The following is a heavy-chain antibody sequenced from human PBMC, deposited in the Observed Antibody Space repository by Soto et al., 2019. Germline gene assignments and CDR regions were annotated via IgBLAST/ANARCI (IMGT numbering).Heavy chain of an antibody. CDR2: AYYSGDT. D-gene: IGHD2-8*01. Sequence: SETLSLTCSVSGGSISRYYWSWIRQPPGKGLEWIGYAYYSGDTGYNPSLKSRVTMAVDTSKSQVSLNLSSVTAADTAVYYCARDRSTYGGGGTGEVKENWFDPWGQGALVTVSS. CDR1: GGSISRYY. J-gene: IGHJ5*02. CDR3: ARDRSTYGGGGTGEVKENWFDP. V-gene: IGHV4-59*01.